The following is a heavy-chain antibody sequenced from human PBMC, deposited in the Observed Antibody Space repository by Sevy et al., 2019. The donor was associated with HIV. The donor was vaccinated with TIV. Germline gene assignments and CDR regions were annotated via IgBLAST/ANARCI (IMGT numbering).Heavy chain of an antibody. CDR3: ARELSDAFDI. J-gene: IGHJ3*02. V-gene: IGHV3-72*01. Sequence: GGSLRLSCAASGFTFSDHYMDWVRQAPGKGLEWVDRTRNKANSYTTEYAASVKGRFTISRDDSKNSLYLQMNSLKTEDTAVYYCARELSDAFDIWGQGTMVTVSS. D-gene: IGHD3-10*01. CDR2: TRNKANSYTT. CDR1: GFTFSDHY.